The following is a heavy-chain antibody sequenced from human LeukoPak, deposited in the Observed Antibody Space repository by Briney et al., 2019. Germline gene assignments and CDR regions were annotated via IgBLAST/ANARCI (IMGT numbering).Heavy chain of an antibody. J-gene: IGHJ6*03. D-gene: IGHD1-26*01. CDR2: IKRDGSEK. V-gene: IGHV3-7*01. CDR3: ARDPYSGTYGDTYYYYMDV. CDR1: GFTFSNYW. Sequence: GGSLRLSCAASGFTFSNYWMTWVRQAPGKGLEWVADIKRDGSEKYYVDSVKGRFTISRDNARNSLYLQMNSLRAEDTAVYYCARDPYSGTYGDTYYYYMDVWGKGTTVTISS.